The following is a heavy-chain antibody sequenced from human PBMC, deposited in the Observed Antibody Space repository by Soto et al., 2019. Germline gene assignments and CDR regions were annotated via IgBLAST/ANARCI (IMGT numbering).Heavy chain of an antibody. CDR3: AHLRGPHDYGDY. J-gene: IGHJ4*02. CDR1: GFSLSTSGVG. V-gene: IGHV2-5*02. Sequence: QITLKESGPPLVKPTQTLTLTCTFSGFSLSTSGVGVGWIRQPPGKALEWLALIYWDDDKRYSPSLKSRLTIXKDXSNNQVVLTMTNMDPVDTATYYCAHLRGPHDYGDYWGQGTLVTVSS. CDR2: IYWDDDK.